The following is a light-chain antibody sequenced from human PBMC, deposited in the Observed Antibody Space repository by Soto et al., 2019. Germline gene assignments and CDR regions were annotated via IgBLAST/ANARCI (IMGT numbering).Light chain of an antibody. CDR2: GAS. Sequence: EIVLTQSPGTVSLSPGESATLSCRATQTVFSNYIGWYQQKPGQAPRRLIFGASIRATGIPARFSGSGSGTEFTLTISSLQSEDFAVYYCQQYNNWPPITFGQGTRLEIK. CDR1: QTVFSN. V-gene: IGKV3-15*01. J-gene: IGKJ5*01. CDR3: QQYNNWPPIT.